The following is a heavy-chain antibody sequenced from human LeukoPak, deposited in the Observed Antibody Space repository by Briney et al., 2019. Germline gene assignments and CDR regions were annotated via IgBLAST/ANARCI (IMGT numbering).Heavy chain of an antibody. D-gene: IGHD2-21*02. Sequence: GGSLRLSCAASGFTFSSYWRHWVRQPPGKGVEWVSSIAGSSGYRSYADSVKGRFTISRDNAKTSLYLQMTSLTAEDTAVYYCARDRGAYCGGDCYLGFDYWGRGTLVTVSS. V-gene: IGHV3-21*01. CDR1: GFTFSSYW. CDR3: ARDRGAYCGGDCYLGFDY. CDR2: IAGSSGYR. J-gene: IGHJ4*01.